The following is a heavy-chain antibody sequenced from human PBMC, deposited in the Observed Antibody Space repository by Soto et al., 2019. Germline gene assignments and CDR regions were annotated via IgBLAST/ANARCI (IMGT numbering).Heavy chain of an antibody. J-gene: IGHJ4*02. CDR1: GFTFSDYW. CDR2: IHNDGRST. CDR3: ARSTWQHYFDS. Sequence: EVQLVESGGGLVQPGGSLRLSCAASGFTFSDYWMHWVRQTPGKGLMWISRIHNDGRSTDNADSVKGRFTISRDNSRNTLYPQMNSLRAEDTAVYYCARSTWQHYFDSWGQGTLVTVSS. V-gene: IGHV3-74*01.